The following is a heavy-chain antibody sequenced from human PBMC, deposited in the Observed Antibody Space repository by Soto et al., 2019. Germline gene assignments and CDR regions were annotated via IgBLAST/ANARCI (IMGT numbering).Heavy chain of an antibody. J-gene: IGHJ3*02. CDR3: AGLGPNDVFDI. V-gene: IGHV4-59*08. Sequence: SETLSLTCTVSGGSISSYYWSWIRQPPGKGLEWIGYIYYSGSTNYNPSLKSRVTISVDTSKNQFSLKLSSVTAADTAVYYCAGLGPNDVFDIWGQGTMVTFSS. D-gene: IGHD3-16*01. CDR1: GGSISSYY. CDR2: IYYSGST.